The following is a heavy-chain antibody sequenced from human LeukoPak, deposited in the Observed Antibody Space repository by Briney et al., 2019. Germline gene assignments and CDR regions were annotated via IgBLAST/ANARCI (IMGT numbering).Heavy chain of an antibody. J-gene: IGHJ2*01. CDR3: ARDFPARDWFFDL. CDR2: INANTGNP. CDR1: GYTFTSYS. V-gene: IGHV7-4-1*02. Sequence: ASVKVSCKASGYTFTSYSMNWVRQAPGQGLEYMGWINANTGNPTYAQGFTGRFVFSLDTSISTAYLQISSLKAEDTAVYYCARDFPARDWFFDLWGRGTLVTVSS.